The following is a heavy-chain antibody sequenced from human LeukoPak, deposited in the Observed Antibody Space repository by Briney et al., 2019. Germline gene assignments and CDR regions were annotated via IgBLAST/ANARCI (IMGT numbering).Heavy chain of an antibody. CDR1: GFIFTIYS. V-gene: IGHV3-21*01. Sequence: GGSLRLSCAASGFIFTIYSMNWVRQARGKGLEWVSFISSSSSHIYYADSVKGRSTISRDNAKNLLYLQMDSLRDEDTAIYYCARDRGRRYFDNWGQGSLVTVSS. CDR3: ARDRGRRYFDN. CDR2: ISSSSSHI. J-gene: IGHJ4*02.